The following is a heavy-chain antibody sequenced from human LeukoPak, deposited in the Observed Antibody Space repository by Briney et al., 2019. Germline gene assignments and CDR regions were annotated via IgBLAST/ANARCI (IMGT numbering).Heavy chain of an antibody. CDR1: GFTFSSYA. D-gene: IGHD3-22*01. V-gene: IGHV3-23*01. CDR3: TKGRGSSGYYTGYYFDY. CDR2: ISGSGGST. J-gene: IGHJ4*02. Sequence: TGGSLRLSCAASGFTFSSYAMSWVRQAPGKGLEWVPAISGSGGSTYYADSVKGRFTISRDNSKNTLYLQMNSLRAEDTAVYYCTKGRGSSGYYTGYYFDYWGQGTLVTVSS.